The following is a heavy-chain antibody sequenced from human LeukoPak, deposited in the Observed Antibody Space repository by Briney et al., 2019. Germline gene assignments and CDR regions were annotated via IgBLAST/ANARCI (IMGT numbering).Heavy chain of an antibody. CDR1: GGSISSYY. CDR2: IYYNGNT. V-gene: IGHV4-59*12. J-gene: IGHJ4*02. CDR3: ARTHPWSGYFDY. D-gene: IGHD3-3*01. Sequence: SETLSLTCTVSGGSISSYYCSWIRQPPGKGLEWIAYIYYNGNTKYNSSLKSRVTISVDTSKNQFSLKLSSVTAADTAVYYCARTHPWSGYFDYWGQGTLVTVSS.